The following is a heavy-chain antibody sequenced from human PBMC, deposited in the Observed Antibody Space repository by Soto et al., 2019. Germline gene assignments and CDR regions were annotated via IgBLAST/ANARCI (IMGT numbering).Heavy chain of an antibody. CDR1: GFTFNTYA. J-gene: IGHJ5*02. D-gene: IGHD3-22*01. CDR3: ASVSRPMIVVLITVPFDT. Sequence: QVQLEESGGGVVQPETSLRLSCAASGFTFNTYAMHWVRQAPGKGLEWVASISYDGTDKYYADPVKGRFTISRDNSKNPLYLEMNRLSVDDTAVYYCASVSRPMIVVLITVPFDTWGQGTLVTVSS. V-gene: IGHV3-30-3*01. CDR2: ISYDGTDK.